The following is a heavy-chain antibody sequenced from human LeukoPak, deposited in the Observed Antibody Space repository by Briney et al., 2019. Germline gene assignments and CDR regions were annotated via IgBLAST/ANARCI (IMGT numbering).Heavy chain of an antibody. CDR1: GYTFTRSD. Sequence: ASVKVSCKASGYTFTRSDINWVRQATGQGLEWMGWMNPNSGNTGYSRKFQGRVTMTRDTSIGTAYMELSGLKSEDTAVYYCARENNYNDGRAYYSDYWGQGTLVTVSS. V-gene: IGHV1-8*01. CDR3: ARENNYNDGRAYYSDY. J-gene: IGHJ4*02. D-gene: IGHD1/OR15-1a*01. CDR2: MNPNSGNT.